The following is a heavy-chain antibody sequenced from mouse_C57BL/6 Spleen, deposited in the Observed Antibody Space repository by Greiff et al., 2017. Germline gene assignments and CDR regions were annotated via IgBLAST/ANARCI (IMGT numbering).Heavy chain of an antibody. CDR1: GYTFTSYW. CDR3: AINSWGSSVDY. J-gene: IGHJ2*01. D-gene: IGHD1-1*01. Sequence: QVQLQQPGAELVKPGASVKLSCKASGYTFTSYWMHWVKQRPGQGLEWIGMIHPNSGSTNYNEKFKSKATLTVDKSSSTAYMQLSSLTSEDSAVYYCAINSWGSSVDYWGQGTTLTVSS. V-gene: IGHV1-64*01. CDR2: IHPNSGST.